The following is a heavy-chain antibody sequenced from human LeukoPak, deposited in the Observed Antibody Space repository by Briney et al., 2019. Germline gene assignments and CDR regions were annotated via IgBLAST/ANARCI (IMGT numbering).Heavy chain of an antibody. V-gene: IGHV3-30-3*01. CDR2: ISYDGSNK. D-gene: IGHD5-18*01. CDR1: GFIFSSYA. Sequence: GGSLRLSCAASGFIFSSYAMHWVRQAPGKGLEWVAVISYDGSNKYYADSVKGRFTISRDNSKNTLYLQMNSLRAEDTAVYYCARSHYGYGDYWGQGTLVTVSS. J-gene: IGHJ4*02. CDR3: ARSHYGYGDY.